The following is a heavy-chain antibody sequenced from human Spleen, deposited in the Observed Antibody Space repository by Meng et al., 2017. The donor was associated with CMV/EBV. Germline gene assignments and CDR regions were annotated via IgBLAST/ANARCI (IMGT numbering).Heavy chain of an antibody. CDR3: ARDLTSGWFDP. CDR2: IHSSGGT. CDR1: GGSITSGHFY. D-gene: IGHD3-16*01. Sequence: VQLQESGPGLVQPSKTLSLTCSVSGGSITSGHFYWSWIRQPAGEALEWIGRIHSSGGTMYSPSLKSRVTISVDTSKNQFSLKLSSVTAADTAVYYCARDLTSGWFDPWGQGTLVTVSS. V-gene: IGHV4-61*02. J-gene: IGHJ5*02.